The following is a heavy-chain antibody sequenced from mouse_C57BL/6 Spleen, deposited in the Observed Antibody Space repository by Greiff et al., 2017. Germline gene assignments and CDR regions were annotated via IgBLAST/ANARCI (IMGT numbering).Heavy chain of an antibody. CDR1: GYSITSGYY. V-gene: IGHV3-6*01. CDR2: ISYDGSN. CDR3: AREYYDGPWFAY. Sequence: EVQLQESGPGLVKPSPSLSLTCSVTGYSITSGYYWNWIRQFPGNKLEWIGYISYDGSNNYNPYLKIRISITRDTSKNQFFLKLNSVTTEDTATYYCAREYYDGPWFAYWGQGTLVTVSA. D-gene: IGHD1-1*01. J-gene: IGHJ3*01.